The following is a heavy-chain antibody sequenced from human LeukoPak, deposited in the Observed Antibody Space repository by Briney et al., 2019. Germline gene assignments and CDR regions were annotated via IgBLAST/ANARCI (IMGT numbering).Heavy chain of an antibody. V-gene: IGHV3-21*01. CDR1: GFTFSSYS. Sequence: SGGSLSLSCAASGFTFSSYSMNWVRQAPGKGLEWVSSISSSSSYIYYADSVKGRFTISRDNAKNSLYLQMNSLRAEDTAVYYCARDWPFTMTPLDYWGQGTLVTVSS. D-gene: IGHD3-22*01. CDR3: ARDWPFTMTPLDY. CDR2: ISSSSSYI. J-gene: IGHJ4*02.